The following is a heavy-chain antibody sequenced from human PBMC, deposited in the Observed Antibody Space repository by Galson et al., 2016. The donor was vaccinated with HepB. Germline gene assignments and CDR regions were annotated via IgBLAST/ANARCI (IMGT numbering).Heavy chain of an antibody. CDR3: ARDPMATRYYYYGMDV. CDR2: IYSGGST. J-gene: IGHJ6*02. V-gene: IGHV3-53*01. D-gene: IGHD5-24*01. Sequence: SLRLSCAASGFTFSSYAMSWVRQAPGKGLEWVSVIYSGGSTCYADSVKGRFTISRDNSKNTLYLQMNSLRAEDTAVYYCARDPMATRYYYYGMDVWGQGTTVTVSS. CDR1: GFTFSSYA.